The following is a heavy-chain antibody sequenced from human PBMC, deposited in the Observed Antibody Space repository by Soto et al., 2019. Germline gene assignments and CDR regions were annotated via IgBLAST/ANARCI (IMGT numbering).Heavy chain of an antibody. D-gene: IGHD3-10*01. CDR3: ARISLRRGGRTYFDV. V-gene: IGHV1-46*01. J-gene: IGHJ2*01. Sequence: GASVKVSCKASGYTFTSYSMHWVRQAPGQGLEWMGMINPSSGSTSHAQKFQGRITMTKDTSTSTVYMDLSSLTSEDTAVYYCARISLRRGGRTYFDVWGRGTLVTVSS. CDR2: INPSSGST. CDR1: GYTFTSYS.